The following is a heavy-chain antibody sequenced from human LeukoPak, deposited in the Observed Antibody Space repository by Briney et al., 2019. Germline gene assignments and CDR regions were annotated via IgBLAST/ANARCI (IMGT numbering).Heavy chain of an antibody. D-gene: IGHD2-15*01. Sequence: PGGSLRLSCAASGFTFSTYWMAWVRQAPGKGLEWVTNINQDGSTKHCVDSVKGRFTISRDNSKNSLYLNMNSLGVEDTALYYCARDVVGSLDYWGQGTPVTVSS. V-gene: IGHV3-7*01. CDR2: INQDGSTK. CDR1: GFTFSTYW. CDR3: ARDVVGSLDY. J-gene: IGHJ4*02.